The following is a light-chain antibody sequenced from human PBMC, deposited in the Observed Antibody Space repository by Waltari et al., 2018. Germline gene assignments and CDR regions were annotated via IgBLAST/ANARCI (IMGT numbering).Light chain of an antibody. CDR2: DAS. CDR1: QSIRSW. V-gene: IGKV1-5*01. J-gene: IGKJ1*01. Sequence: DIQMTQSPSTLSASVGDRVTITCRASQSIRSWLAWYQQKPGKAPKVLIYDASTLESGGSSRFSGSGSGTEFTLTISSLQPEDFATYYCQQTYSTPRTFGQGTKVEIK. CDR3: QQTYSTPRT.